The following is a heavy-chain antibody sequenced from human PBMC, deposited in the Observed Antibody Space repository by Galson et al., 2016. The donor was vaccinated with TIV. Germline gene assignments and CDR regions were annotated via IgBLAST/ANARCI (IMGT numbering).Heavy chain of an antibody. V-gene: IGHV5-51*01. Sequence: QSGAEVKKPGESLKISCKASGYTFTSLWIGWVRRVPGKGLEWMGIMYPGDSDTRHSPSFQRQVTMSADKSISTAYLQWSSRKASDSAIYYCARHGRRGPYFSGFDVWGQGTKVIVSS. CDR1: GYTFTSLW. D-gene: IGHD3-3*01. J-gene: IGHJ3*01. CDR3: ARHGRRGPYFSGFDV. CDR2: MYPGDSDT.